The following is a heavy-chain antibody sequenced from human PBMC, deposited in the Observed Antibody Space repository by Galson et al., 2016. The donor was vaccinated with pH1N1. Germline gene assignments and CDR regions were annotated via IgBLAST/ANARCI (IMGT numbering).Heavy chain of an antibody. CDR2: IWYDGSVT. J-gene: IGHJ6*02. V-gene: IGHV3-33*06. Sequence: SLRLSCAASGSTFSSYGMHWVRQAPGKGLEWVARIWYDGSVTYYADSVMGRFTISRDNSKNTLYLQMNSLRAEDTAVYYCAKERHGDYALLYGMDVWGQGTTVIVSS. CDR1: GSTFSSYG. D-gene: IGHD4-17*01. CDR3: AKERHGDYALLYGMDV.